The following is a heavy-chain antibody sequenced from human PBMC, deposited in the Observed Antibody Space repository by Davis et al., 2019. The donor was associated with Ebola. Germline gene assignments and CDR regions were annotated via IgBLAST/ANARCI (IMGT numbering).Heavy chain of an antibody. CDR3: VKVAPRGSDPSYWYFDP. D-gene: IGHD1-26*01. Sequence: PGGSLRLSCADSGFPVSGYAMTWVRQAPGEGLEWVSSSSDTTGDTFYADSVKGRFTISRDNSKNTVYLQMNSLKADDTAVYYCVKVAPRGSDPSYWYFDPWGRGTLVTVSS. J-gene: IGHJ2*01. V-gene: IGHV3-23*01. CDR2: SSDTTGDT. CDR1: GFPVSGYA.